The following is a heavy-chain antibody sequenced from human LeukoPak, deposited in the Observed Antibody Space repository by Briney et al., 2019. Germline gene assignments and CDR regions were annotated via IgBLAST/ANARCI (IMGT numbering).Heavy chain of an antibody. V-gene: IGHV1-24*01. D-gene: IGHD3-3*01. J-gene: IGHJ4*02. CDR3: ATVPIFGVVMGYYFDY. CDR2: FDPEDGET. CDR1: GYTLTELS. Sequence: GASVKVSFKVSGYTLTELSMHWVRQAPGKGLEWMGGFDPEDGETIYAQKFQGRVTMTEDTSTDTAYIELSSLRSEDTAVYYCATVPIFGVVMGYYFDYWGQGTLVTVSS.